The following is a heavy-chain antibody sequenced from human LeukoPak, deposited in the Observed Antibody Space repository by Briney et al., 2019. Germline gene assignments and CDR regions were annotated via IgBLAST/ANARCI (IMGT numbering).Heavy chain of an antibody. CDR2: IDWDDDK. V-gene: IGHV2-70*11. CDR3: ARIYRYCSTTSCYVPDY. J-gene: IGHJ4*02. Sequence: SGPALVKPTQTLTLTCSFSGFSLSTSGMCVSWIRQPPGKALEWPARIDWDDDKYYSTSLKTRLTISKGTSKNQVVLTMTNMDPVDTATYYCARIYRYCSTTSCYVPDYWGQGTLVTVSS. D-gene: IGHD2-2*01. CDR1: GFSLSTSGMC.